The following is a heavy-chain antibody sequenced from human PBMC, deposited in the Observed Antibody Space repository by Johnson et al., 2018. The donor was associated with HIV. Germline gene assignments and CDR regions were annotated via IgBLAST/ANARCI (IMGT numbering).Heavy chain of an antibody. J-gene: IGHJ3*02. V-gene: IGHV3-30*04. CDR3: ARAWGDLAPDAFDI. CDR2: ISYDGSNK. Sequence: QVQLVESGGGLVKPGGSLRLSCAASGFTFSSYAMHWVRQAPGKGLEWVAVISYDGSNKYYADSVKGRFTISRDNAKNTLFLQMNSLRAGDTAVYYCARAWGDLAPDAFDIWGLGTMVTVSS. CDR1: GFTFSSYA. D-gene: IGHD7-27*01.